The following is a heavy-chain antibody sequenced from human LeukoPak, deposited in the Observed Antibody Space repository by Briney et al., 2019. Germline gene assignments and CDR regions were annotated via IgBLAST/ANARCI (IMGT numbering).Heavy chain of an antibody. CDR3: ARVLGPGESAFDI. Sequence: GASVKVSCKASGYTFTSYDINWVRQATGQGLEWMGWMNPNSGNTGYAQKFQGRVTITRNTSISTAYMELSRLRSDDTAVYYCARVLGPGESAFDIWGQGTMVTVSS. CDR2: MNPNSGNT. J-gene: IGHJ3*02. D-gene: IGHD3-16*01. CDR1: GYTFTSYD. V-gene: IGHV1-8*03.